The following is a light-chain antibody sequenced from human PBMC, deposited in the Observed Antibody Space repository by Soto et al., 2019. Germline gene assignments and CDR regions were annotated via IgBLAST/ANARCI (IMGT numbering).Light chain of an antibody. CDR1: QSVSSSY. Sequence: EIVLTQSPGTLSLTRGERATLSCRASQSVSSSYLAWYQQKPGQAPRLLIYDASSRATGIPDRFSGSGSETDFTLTISRLEPEDFAVYYCQQYGSSLYTFGQGTKLEIK. V-gene: IGKV3-20*01. J-gene: IGKJ2*01. CDR2: DAS. CDR3: QQYGSSLYT.